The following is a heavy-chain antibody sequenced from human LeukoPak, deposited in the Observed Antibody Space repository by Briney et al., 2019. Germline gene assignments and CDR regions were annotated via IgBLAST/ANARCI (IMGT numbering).Heavy chain of an antibody. CDR1: GDSISSGDCS. V-gene: IGHV4-30-2*01. CDR2: IFHSGGS. CDR3: ARELWFVNAPGSWFDP. J-gene: IGHJ5*02. Sequence: PSETLSLTCAVSGDSISSGDCSWSWIRQPSGKGLEWIGYIFHSGGSYYNPSLKSRVTISVDKSKNQFSLKLTSVTAADTAVYYCARELWFVNAPGSWFDPWGQGTLVTVSS. D-gene: IGHD3-10*01.